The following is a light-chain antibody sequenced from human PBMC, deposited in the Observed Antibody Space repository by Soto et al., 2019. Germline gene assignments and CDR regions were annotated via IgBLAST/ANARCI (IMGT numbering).Light chain of an antibody. Sequence: DIQMTQSPSTLSASVGDRVTITCRASQSISSWLAWYQQKPGKAPKVMIYKASSLESEVPSTFSGSGSGTEFTLTITSLQPDDFGTYYCQQYSSYPYTFGQGTKLEIK. J-gene: IGKJ2*01. CDR3: QQYSSYPYT. V-gene: IGKV1-5*03. CDR2: KAS. CDR1: QSISSW.